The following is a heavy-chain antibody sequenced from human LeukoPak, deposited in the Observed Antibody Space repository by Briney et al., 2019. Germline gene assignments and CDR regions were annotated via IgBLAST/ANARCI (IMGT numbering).Heavy chain of an antibody. V-gene: IGHV3-48*04. CDR3: ASQTIAAAGTDY. D-gene: IGHD6-13*01. CDR2: ISSSGSTI. CDR1: GFTFSSYA. J-gene: IGHJ4*02. Sequence: GGSLRLSCAASGFTFSSYAMSWVRQAPGKGLEWVSYISSSGSTIYYADSVKGRFTISRDNAKNSLYLQMNSLRAEDTAVYYCASQTIAAAGTDYWGQGTLVTVSS.